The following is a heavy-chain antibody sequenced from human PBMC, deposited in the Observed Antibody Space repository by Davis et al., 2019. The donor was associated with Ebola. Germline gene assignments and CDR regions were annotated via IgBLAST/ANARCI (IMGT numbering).Heavy chain of an antibody. D-gene: IGHD4-11*01. V-gene: IGHV3-21*06. J-gene: IGHJ4*02. CDR1: GFIFSSYV. CDR2: ISSSDTFI. CDR3: ARTVDCDF. Sequence: GESLKISCAASGFIFSSYVMNWVRQAPGKGLEWVSSISSSDTFIYYADSVRGRFTVSRDNAKNSLYLQMNSLIAEDTAVYYCARTVDCDFWGQRSLVTVSS.